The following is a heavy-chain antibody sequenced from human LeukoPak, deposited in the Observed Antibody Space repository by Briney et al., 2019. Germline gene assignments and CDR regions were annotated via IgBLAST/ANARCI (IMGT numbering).Heavy chain of an antibody. CDR2: ITVSGGST. V-gene: IGHV3-23*01. D-gene: IGHD5-18*01. J-gene: IGHJ3*02. CDR1: GFTFSSYA. CDR3: AKDQDSYGPPEAFDI. Sequence: GGSLRLSCAASGFTFSSYAISWVRQAPGKGLEWVSAITVSGGSTYYAASAKGRLTISRDNSKNTLYLQMNSLRAEDTAVYYCAKDQDSYGPPEAFDIRGQGTMVTVSS.